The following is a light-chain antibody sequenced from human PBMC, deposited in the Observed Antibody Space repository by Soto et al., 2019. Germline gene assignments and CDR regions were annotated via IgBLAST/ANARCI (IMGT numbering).Light chain of an antibody. Sequence: AIQMTQFPSSLSAXVGXRVTXNXXANQAIRNDLAWFQQKPGEAPKLLIYAASTLQSGVPSRFSGSGSATDYTLTISSLQPEDFATYFCLQDYNYPWTFGQGTKVDI. V-gene: IGKV1-6*01. CDR1: QAIRND. J-gene: IGKJ1*01. CDR2: AAS. CDR3: LQDYNYPWT.